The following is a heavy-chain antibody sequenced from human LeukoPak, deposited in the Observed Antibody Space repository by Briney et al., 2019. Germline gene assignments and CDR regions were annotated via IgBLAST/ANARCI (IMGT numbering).Heavy chain of an antibody. CDR3: ARGRGGAFDI. J-gene: IGHJ3*02. Sequence: ASVKVSCKASGGSFSSYAINWVRQAPGQGLEWMGWINPNSGGTNYAQKFQGRVTMTRDTSISTAYMELSRLRSDDTAVYYCARGRGGAFDIWGQGTMVTVSS. CDR2: INPNSGGT. D-gene: IGHD3-16*01. CDR1: GGSFSSYA. V-gene: IGHV1-2*02.